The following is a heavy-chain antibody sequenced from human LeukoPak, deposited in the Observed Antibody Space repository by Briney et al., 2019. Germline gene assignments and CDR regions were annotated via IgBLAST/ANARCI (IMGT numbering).Heavy chain of an antibody. CDR3: AKVAAAVPDQ. CDR2: IKQDGSDK. CDR1: GFAFTTYW. Sequence: GGSLRLSCTTSGFAFTTYWMAWVRQGPGKGLEWVANIKQDGSDKYYMDSVKGRFTISRDNAKNSLYSHMSSLRAEDTAVYYCAKVAAAVPDQWGQGTLVTVSS. J-gene: IGHJ5*02. V-gene: IGHV3-7*01. D-gene: IGHD6-13*01.